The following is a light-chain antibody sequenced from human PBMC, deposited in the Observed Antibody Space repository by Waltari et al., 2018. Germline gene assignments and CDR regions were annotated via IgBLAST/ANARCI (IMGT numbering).Light chain of an antibody. CDR3: HKYNNWWT. Sequence: ETVLTQSPATLSVSPGERVTLSCRASQSVSTNLAWYQQKPGQAPRLLIYGVSTRATGIPGRFSGSGSGTEFTLTINTLQSEDFAVYYCHKYNNWWTFGQGTKVEIK. V-gene: IGKV3D-15*01. J-gene: IGKJ1*01. CDR1: QSVSTN. CDR2: GVS.